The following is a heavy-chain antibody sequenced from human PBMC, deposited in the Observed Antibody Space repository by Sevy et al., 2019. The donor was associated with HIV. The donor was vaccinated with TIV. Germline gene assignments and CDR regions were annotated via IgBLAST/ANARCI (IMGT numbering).Heavy chain of an antibody. Sequence: GGSLRLSCAVSGFTFSSYWMSWVRQAPGKGLEWVANIKQDGGAQYYVDSVKGRFAISRDNGKNSVSLQMNSLRAEDTALYYCAREVGGYNWRPYYFDSWGQGTLVTVSS. D-gene: IGHD5-12*01. V-gene: IGHV3-7*01. J-gene: IGHJ4*02. CDR3: AREVGGYNWRPYYFDS. CDR2: IKQDGGAQ. CDR1: GFTFSSYW.